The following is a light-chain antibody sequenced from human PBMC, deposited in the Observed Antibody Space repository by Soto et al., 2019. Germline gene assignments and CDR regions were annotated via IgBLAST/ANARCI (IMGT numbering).Light chain of an antibody. J-gene: IGLJ1*01. CDR2: EVT. V-gene: IGLV2-14*01. CDR3: SSHTSGSTRV. CDR1: SGGVDGYDY. Sequence: QPCPECGSPWSPIAHPFTGTSGGVDGYDYVSWYQQHPDKAPKLMIYEVTKRPSWVSNRFSGSKSGNTASLTISGLQPEDEADYYCSSHTSGSTRVFGSGTKVTVL.